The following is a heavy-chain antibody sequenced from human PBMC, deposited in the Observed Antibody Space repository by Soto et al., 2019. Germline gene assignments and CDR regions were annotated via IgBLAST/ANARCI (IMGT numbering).Heavy chain of an antibody. D-gene: IGHD3-22*01. V-gene: IGHV3-30*03. CDR3: EVVVDSRNYYGMDV. CDR1: GFTFSSYG. Sequence: QVQLVESGGGVVQPGRSLRLSCAASGFTFSSYGMHWVRQAPGKGLEWVAVISYDGSNKYYADSVKGRFTISRDNSKNTLYVQMNSLRAEDTAVYYCEVVVDSRNYYGMDVWGQGTTVTVSS. CDR2: ISYDGSNK. J-gene: IGHJ6*02.